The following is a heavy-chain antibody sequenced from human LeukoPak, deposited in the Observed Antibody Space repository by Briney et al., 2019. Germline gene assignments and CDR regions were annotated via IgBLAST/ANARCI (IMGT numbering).Heavy chain of an antibody. CDR3: VRDGGVSGYDLLDY. Sequence: PGGSLRLSCAASGFTFSNWMGWVRQAPGKGLEWVAHINQDGSEEHYMDSVKARFIISRDNAKNSLSLQMDSLRAEDTAVYYCVRDGGVSGYDLLDYWGQGTLVTVSS. J-gene: IGHJ4*02. CDR2: INQDGSEE. V-gene: IGHV3-7*01. CDR1: GFTFSNW. D-gene: IGHD5-12*01.